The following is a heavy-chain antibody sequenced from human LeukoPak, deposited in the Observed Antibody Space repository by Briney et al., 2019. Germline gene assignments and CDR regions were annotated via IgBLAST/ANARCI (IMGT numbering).Heavy chain of an antibody. J-gene: IGHJ4*02. D-gene: IGHD2-15*01. CDR1: GFTFSSYG. V-gene: IGHV3-30*18. CDR3: AKGVLGYCSGGSCYFDY. CDR2: ISYDGSNK. Sequence: PGGSLRLSCAASGFTFSSYGMHWVRQAPGKGLEWVAVISYDGSNKYYADSVKGRFTISRDNSKNTLYLQMNSLRAEDTAVYYCAKGVLGYCSGGSCYFDYWGQGTLVTVSS.